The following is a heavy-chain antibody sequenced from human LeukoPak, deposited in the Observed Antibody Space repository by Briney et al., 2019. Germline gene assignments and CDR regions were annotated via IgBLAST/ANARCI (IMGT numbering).Heavy chain of an antibody. J-gene: IGHJ4*02. D-gene: IGHD5-18*01. CDR1: GFTFSRYW. CDR2: INNDGSST. CDR3: ARGEPNYSYFK. Sequence: GGSLRLSCAASGFTFSRYWMHWVRQAPGKGLVWVSRINNDGSSTVYADSVKGRFTISRDNAKNTVYSQMNSLRVEDTAVYYCARGEPNYSYFKWGQGTLVSVSS. V-gene: IGHV3-74*01.